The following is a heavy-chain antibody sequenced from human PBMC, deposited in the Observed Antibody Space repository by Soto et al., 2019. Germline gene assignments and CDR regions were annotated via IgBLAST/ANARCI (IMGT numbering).Heavy chain of an antibody. J-gene: IGHJ4*02. CDR1: GFTFTRYS. CDR2: ISSTTNYI. Sequence: VQLVESGGGLVQPVGSLRLSCAASGFTFTRYSMNWVPQSPGKGLEWVSSISSTTNYIYYGDSMKGRFTISRDNAKNSLYLEMNSLRAEDAAVYYCARESEDLTSNFDYWGQGTLVTVSS. V-gene: IGHV3-21*06. CDR3: ARESEDLTSNFDY.